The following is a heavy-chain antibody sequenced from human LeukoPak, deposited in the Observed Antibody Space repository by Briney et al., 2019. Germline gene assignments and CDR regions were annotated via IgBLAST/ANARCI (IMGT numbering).Heavy chain of an antibody. CDR1: RFTFSNYG. V-gene: IGHV3-30*02. D-gene: IGHD3-10*01. CDR3: AKGSWFGELYPMPFDY. Sequence: PGGSLRLSCATSRFTFSNYGMHWVRQAPGKGLEWVAFIRYDGSNKYYADSVKGRFTISRDNSKNTLYLQMNSLRAEDTAVYYCAKGSWFGELYPMPFDYWGQGTLVTVSS. CDR2: IRYDGSNK. J-gene: IGHJ4*02.